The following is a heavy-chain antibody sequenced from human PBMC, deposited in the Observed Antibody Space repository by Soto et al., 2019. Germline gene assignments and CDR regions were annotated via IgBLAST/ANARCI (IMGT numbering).Heavy chain of an antibody. Sequence: QVQLVQSGAEVKKPGASVKVSCKVSGYTLNEVAMHWVRQAPGKGLEWLGGFDPDEAETIYAQHFQGRVTMTEDTSTDTVNLELSSLSSEDTALYFCTTYHGDYNFDHWGQGTLVTVSS. CDR3: TTYHGDYNFDH. CDR2: FDPDEAET. CDR1: GYTLNEVA. V-gene: IGHV1-24*01. J-gene: IGHJ5*02. D-gene: IGHD4-17*01.